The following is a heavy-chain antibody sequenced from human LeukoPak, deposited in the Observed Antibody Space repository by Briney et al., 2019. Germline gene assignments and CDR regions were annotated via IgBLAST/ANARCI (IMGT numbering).Heavy chain of an antibody. V-gene: IGHV4-59*01. CDR3: ARVKDFAYSFFDL. CDR2: VYRSGNA. CDR1: GGSISQYY. Sequence: SETLSLTCTLSGGSISQYYWSWIRQPPPKGPEWLGYVYRSGNANYNPSLRSRVTISLDTSKNHFSLNLTSVTAADAAVYYCARVKDFAYSFFDLWGRGTLVTVSS. J-gene: IGHJ2*01.